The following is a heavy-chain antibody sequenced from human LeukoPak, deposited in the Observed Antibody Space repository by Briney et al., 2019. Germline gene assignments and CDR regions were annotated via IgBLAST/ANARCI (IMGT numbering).Heavy chain of an antibody. D-gene: IGHD6-13*01. CDR3: ARDMVEYISSWYEDY. CDR2: ISSSSSYI. CDR1: GFTFSSYS. J-gene: IGHJ4*02. V-gene: IGHV3-21*01. Sequence: GGSLRLSCAASGFTFSSYSMNWVRQAPGKGLEWVSSISSSSSYIYYADSVKGRFTIARDNAKNSLYLQMNSLRAEDTAVYYCARDMVEYISSWYEDYWGQGTLVTVSS.